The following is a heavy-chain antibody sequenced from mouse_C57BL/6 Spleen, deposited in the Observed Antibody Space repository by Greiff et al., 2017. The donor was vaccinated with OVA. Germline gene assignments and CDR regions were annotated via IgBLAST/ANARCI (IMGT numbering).Heavy chain of an antibody. V-gene: IGHV1-18*01. J-gene: IGHJ2*01. Sequence: VQLKQSGPELVKPGASVKIPCKASGYTFTDYNMDWVKQSHGKSLEWIGDINPNNGGTIYNQKFKGKATLTVDKSSSTAYMELRSLTSEDTAVYYRSRSPRDGYFYFYYWGQGTTLTVSS. CDR1: GYTFTDYN. CDR3: SRSPRDGYFYFYY. D-gene: IGHD2-3*01. CDR2: INPNNGGT.